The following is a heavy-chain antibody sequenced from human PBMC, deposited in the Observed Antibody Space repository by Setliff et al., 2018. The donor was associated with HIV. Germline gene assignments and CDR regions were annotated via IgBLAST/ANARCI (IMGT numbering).Heavy chain of an antibody. V-gene: IGHV3-30*02. CDR2: IRNDGTNK. CDR3: AKKTTGWTL. Sequence: GGSLRLSCTASGFTFTNSGMLWIRQAPGKGLEWVAFIRNDGTNKYYADSVKGRFTISRDNSNNTLYLHVNSLRPEDTAVYYCAKKTTGWTLWGQGALVTVSS. CDR1: GFTFTNSG. J-gene: IGHJ4*02. D-gene: IGHD2-8*02.